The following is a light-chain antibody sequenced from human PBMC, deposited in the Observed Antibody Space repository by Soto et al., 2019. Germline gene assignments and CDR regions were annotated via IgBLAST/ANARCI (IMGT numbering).Light chain of an antibody. CDR3: SSYTSSGTYV. V-gene: IGLV2-14*03. J-gene: IGLJ1*01. CDR1: SNDVGHDNY. CDR2: DVG. Sequence: QSALTQPASVSGSPGQSITISCTGTSNDVGHDNYVSWYQQFPGKVPKLIFYDVGNRPSGVSNRFSGSKSGNTASLTISGLQADDEADYYCSSYTSSGTYVFGTGTKVTVL.